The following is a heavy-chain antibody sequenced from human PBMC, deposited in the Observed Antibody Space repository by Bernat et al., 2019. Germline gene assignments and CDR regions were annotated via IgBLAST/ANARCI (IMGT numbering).Heavy chain of an antibody. J-gene: IGHJ5*01. D-gene: IGHD3-16*01. V-gene: IGHV3-66*01. CDR3: ARDVNWGYDC. CDR1: GFTVSSAG. CDR2: LNTGGDT. Sequence: EVQLLESGGGLVQPGGSLRLSCAASGFTVSSAGMNWVRQAPGKGLEWVSALNTGGDTFYADSAEGRITTSRDNAKNTLYLQMNSLRVEDTGVYSCARDVNWGYDCWGPGTLVTVAS.